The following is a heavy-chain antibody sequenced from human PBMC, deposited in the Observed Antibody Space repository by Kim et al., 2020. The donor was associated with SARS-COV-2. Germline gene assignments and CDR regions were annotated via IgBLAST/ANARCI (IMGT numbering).Heavy chain of an antibody. CDR1: GYTFTSYA. D-gene: IGHD3-10*01. CDR3: ARVPTMVRGAKGSFDY. CDR2: INAGNGNT. Sequence: ASVKVSCKASGYTFTSYAMHWVHQAPGQRLEWMGWINAGNGNTKYSQKFQGRVTITRDTSASTAYMELSSLRSEDTAVYYCARVPTMVRGAKGSFDYWGQGTLVTVSS. J-gene: IGHJ4*02. V-gene: IGHV1-3*01.